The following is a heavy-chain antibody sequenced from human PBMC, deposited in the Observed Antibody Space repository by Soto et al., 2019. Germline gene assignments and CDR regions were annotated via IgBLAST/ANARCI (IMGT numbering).Heavy chain of an antibody. J-gene: IGHJ4*02. Sequence: QVQLVQSGAEVKKPGASVKVSCKASGYTFTSYGISWVRQAPGQGLEWMGWISAHNGNKKYAQKLQGRVTRTTDTSTSTAYMELRSLISDDTAVYYCAREPNYFDYWGQGTLVTVSS. V-gene: IGHV1-18*01. CDR2: ISAHNGNK. CDR3: AREPNYFDY. CDR1: GYTFTSYG.